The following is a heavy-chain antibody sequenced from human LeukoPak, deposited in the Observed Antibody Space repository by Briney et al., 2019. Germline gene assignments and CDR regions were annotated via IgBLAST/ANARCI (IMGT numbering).Heavy chain of an antibody. Sequence: GGSLRLSCAASGFTFSSYSMNWVRQAPGKGLEWVSSISSSSSYIYYADSVKGRFTISRDNAKNSLYLQMNSLRAEDTAVYYCAREGVRGYSSGWSLPPAGYGMDVWGQGTTVTVSS. V-gene: IGHV3-21*01. D-gene: IGHD6-19*01. CDR2: ISSSSSYI. J-gene: IGHJ6*02. CDR3: AREGVRGYSSGWSLPPAGYGMDV. CDR1: GFTFSSYS.